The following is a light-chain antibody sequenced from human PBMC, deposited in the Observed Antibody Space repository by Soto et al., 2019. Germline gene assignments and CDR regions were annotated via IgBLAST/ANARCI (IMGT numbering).Light chain of an antibody. Sequence: DIQMNQSPSALSASVGDRVTITCRASQSISRWLAWYQQKPGKAPKLLIYDASSLESGVSSRFSGSGSGTEFTLTISSLQPDDSATYYCQQYSSRSTFGQVTKVDIK. CDR2: DAS. J-gene: IGKJ1*01. CDR3: QQYSSRST. V-gene: IGKV1-5*01. CDR1: QSISRW.